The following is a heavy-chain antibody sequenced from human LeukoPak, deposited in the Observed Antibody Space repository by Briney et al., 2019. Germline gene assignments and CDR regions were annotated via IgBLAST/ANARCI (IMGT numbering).Heavy chain of an antibody. CDR3: ARDTAMKSWFDP. Sequence: SETLSLTCTVSGGSISSYYWSWIRQPPGKGLEWTGYIYYSGSTNYNPSLKSRVTISVDTSKNQFSLKLSSVTAADTAVYYCARDTAMKSWFDPWGQGTLVTVSS. V-gene: IGHV4-59*01. CDR1: GGSISSYY. D-gene: IGHD2-21*02. CDR2: IYYSGST. J-gene: IGHJ5*02.